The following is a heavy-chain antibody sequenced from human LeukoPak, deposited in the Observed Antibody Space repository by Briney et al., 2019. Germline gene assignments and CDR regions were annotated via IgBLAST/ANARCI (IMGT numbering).Heavy chain of an antibody. CDR3: ARDLSYSWWEQLVPGY. CDR2: INPNSGGT. V-gene: IGHV1-2*02. CDR1: GYTFTGYY. J-gene: IGHJ4*02. D-gene: IGHD6-6*01. Sequence: ASVKVSCKASGYTFTGYYMHWVRQAPGQGLEWMGWINPNSGGTNYAQKFQGRVTMTRDTSISTAYMELSRLRSDDTAVYHCARDLSYSWWEQLVPGYWGQGTLVTVSS.